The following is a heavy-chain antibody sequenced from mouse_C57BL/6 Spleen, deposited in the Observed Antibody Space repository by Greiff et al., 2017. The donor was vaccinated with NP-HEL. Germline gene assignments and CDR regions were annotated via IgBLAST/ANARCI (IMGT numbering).Heavy chain of an antibody. V-gene: IGHV1-54*01. J-gene: IGHJ2*01. CDR1: GYAFTNYL. CDR2: INPGSGAT. Sequence: QVQLQQSGAELVRPGTSVKVSCKASGYAFTNYLIEWVKQRPGQGLEWIGVINPGSGATNYNEKFKGKATLTADKSSSTAYMQLSSLPSEDSAVYFCARAAESPYYFDYWGQGTTLTVSS. D-gene: IGHD6-1*01. CDR3: ARAAESPYYFDY.